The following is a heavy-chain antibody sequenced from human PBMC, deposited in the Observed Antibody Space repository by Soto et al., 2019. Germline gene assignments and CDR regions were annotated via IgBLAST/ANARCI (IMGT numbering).Heavy chain of an antibody. CDR2: IRSKAYGGTT. CDR3: TRDYCTNGVCYSYYYYGMDV. J-gene: IGHJ6*02. Sequence: SLRLSCTASGFTFGDYAMSWVRLAPGKGLEWVGFIRSKAYGGTTEYAASVKGRFTISRDDSKSIAYLQMNSLKTEDTAVYYCTRDYCTNGVCYSYYYYGMDVWGQGTTVT. V-gene: IGHV3-49*04. CDR1: GFTFGDYA. D-gene: IGHD2-8*01.